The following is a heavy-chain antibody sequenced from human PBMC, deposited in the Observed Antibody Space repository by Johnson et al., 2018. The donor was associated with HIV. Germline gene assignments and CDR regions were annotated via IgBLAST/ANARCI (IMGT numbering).Heavy chain of an antibody. Sequence: VQLVESGGGVVRPGGSLRLSCAASGFTFDDYGMNWVRQAPGKGLEWVSGINWNGGSTTYADSVKGRFTISRDNAKNTVYLQMNSLRVEDTAVYYCGRPGNFDIWGLGTMVTVSS. CDR1: GFTFDDYG. J-gene: IGHJ3*02. D-gene: IGHD4-23*01. CDR3: GRPGNFDI. CDR2: INWNGGST. V-gene: IGHV3-20*04.